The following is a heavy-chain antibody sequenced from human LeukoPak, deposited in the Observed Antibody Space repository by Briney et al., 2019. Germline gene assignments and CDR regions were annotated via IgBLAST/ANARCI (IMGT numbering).Heavy chain of an antibody. Sequence: PSETLSLTCAVYGGXFSGYYCTWIRQPPGKGLEWIGEINHSGSTNYNPSLKSRVTISVDTSKNQFSLKVSSVTAADTAVYYCARQSGSSSGLDYWGQGTLVTVSS. D-gene: IGHD6-6*01. V-gene: IGHV4-34*01. CDR3: ARQSGSSSGLDY. CDR1: GGXFSGYY. CDR2: INHSGST. J-gene: IGHJ4*02.